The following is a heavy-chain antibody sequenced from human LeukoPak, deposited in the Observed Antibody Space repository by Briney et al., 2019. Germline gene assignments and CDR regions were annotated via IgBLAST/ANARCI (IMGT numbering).Heavy chain of an antibody. CDR2: IWYGGSNK. J-gene: IGHJ6*03. D-gene: IGHD2-2*02. CDR1: GFTFSSYG. Sequence: PGRSLRLSCAASGFTFSSYGMHWVRQAPGKGLEWVAVIWYGGSNKYYADSVKGRFTISRDNSKNTLYLQMNSLRAEDTAVYYSAKAKRRYCSSTSCYKDLDYYYMDVWGKGTTVTVSS. CDR3: AKAKRRYCSSTSCYKDLDYYYMDV. V-gene: IGHV3-30*18.